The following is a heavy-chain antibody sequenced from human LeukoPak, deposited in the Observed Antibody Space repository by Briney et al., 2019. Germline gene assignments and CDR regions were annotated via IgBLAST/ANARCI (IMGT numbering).Heavy chain of an antibody. D-gene: IGHD2-21*02. J-gene: IGHJ4*02. V-gene: IGHV3-74*03. Sequence: GGSLRLSCAASGFTFYTAWMHWVRQAPGKGLVWVSRIYSDGSATAYAEFVKGRFTISRDNAKNTLYLQMISLRIEDTAVYYCAKKTSYCGGGCYPYYFDHWGQGNLVTVSS. CDR2: IYSDGSAT. CDR1: GFTFYTAW. CDR3: AKKTSYCGGGCYPYYFDH.